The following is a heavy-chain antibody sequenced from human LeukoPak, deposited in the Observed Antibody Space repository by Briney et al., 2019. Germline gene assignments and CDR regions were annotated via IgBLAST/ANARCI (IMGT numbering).Heavy chain of an antibody. Sequence: ASVKVSCKASGYTFTRYYMHWVGQAPGQGLEGMGWINHNSGGTNYAQTFQGRVTMTEDTSTDTAYMELSSLRSEDTAVYYCARGKTGYRPRDYYYYMDVWGKGTTVTISS. CDR2: INHNSGGT. V-gene: IGHV1-2*02. CDR3: ARGKTGYRPRDYYYYMDV. CDR1: GYTFTRYY. J-gene: IGHJ6*03. D-gene: IGHD3-9*01.